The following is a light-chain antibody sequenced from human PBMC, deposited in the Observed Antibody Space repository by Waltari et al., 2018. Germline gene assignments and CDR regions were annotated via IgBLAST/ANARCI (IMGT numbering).Light chain of an antibody. CDR1: QGISNS. Sequence: DIQMTQSPSSLSASVGDRVTIICRASQGISNSLAWYQQKPGKAPKLLLYAASRLESGVPSRFSGSGSGTDYTLTINSLQPEDFATYYCQQYYSTPPTFGQGTKVEIK. V-gene: IGKV1-NL1*01. CDR3: QQYYSTPPT. J-gene: IGKJ1*01. CDR2: AAS.